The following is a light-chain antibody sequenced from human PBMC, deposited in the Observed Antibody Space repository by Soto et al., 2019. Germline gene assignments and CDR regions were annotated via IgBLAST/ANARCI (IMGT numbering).Light chain of an antibody. CDR1: QSLSSNY. J-gene: IGKJ1*01. CDR3: QQFGSAPWA. Sequence: EIVLTQSPGTLSLSPGERATLSCRTSQSLSSNYLAWYQQKPGQAPRLLIFGASNRATGIPDRFSGSGSGTDFTRTITSMETEDFAVYHCQQFGSAPWALEQGTKVDIK. CDR2: GAS. V-gene: IGKV3-20*01.